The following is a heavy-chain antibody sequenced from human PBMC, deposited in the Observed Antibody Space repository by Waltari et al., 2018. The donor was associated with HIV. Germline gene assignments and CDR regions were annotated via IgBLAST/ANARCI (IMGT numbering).Heavy chain of an antibody. V-gene: IGHV3-9*01. Sequence: EVQLVESGGGLVQPDRSLRLSCAASGFTFDDYAMHWVRQAAGKGLEWVLCISWNSGSIGYADSLNGRFTISRDNAKNSLYLQMNSLRAEDTAVYYCAKDEKLEPSAFDIWGQGTMVTVSS. CDR3: AKDEKLEPSAFDI. CDR1: GFTFDDYA. D-gene: IGHD1-1*01. CDR2: ISWNSGSI. J-gene: IGHJ3*02.